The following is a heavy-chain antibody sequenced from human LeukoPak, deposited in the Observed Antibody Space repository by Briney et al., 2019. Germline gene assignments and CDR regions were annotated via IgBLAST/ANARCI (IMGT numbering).Heavy chain of an antibody. D-gene: IGHD2-2*01. CDR2: ISGSGGST. Sequence: PGGSLRLSCAASGFTFSSYAMSWVRQAPGKGLEWVSAISGSGGSTYYADSVKGRFTISRDNSKNTLYLQMNSLRAEDTAVYYCAKDCSSTSCYLVSYGMDVWGQGTTVTVSS. CDR3: AKDCSSTSCYLVSYGMDV. V-gene: IGHV3-23*01. J-gene: IGHJ6*02. CDR1: GFTFSSYA.